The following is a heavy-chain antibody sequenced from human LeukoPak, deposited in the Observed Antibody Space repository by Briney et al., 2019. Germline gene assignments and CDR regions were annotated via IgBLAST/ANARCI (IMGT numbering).Heavy chain of an antibody. CDR3: AREQTTVTTEWSDP. J-gene: IGHJ5*02. D-gene: IGHD4-11*01. CDR1: GGSISSSSYY. Sequence: SETLSLTCTVSGGSISSSSYYWGWIRQPPGKGLEWIGSIYYSGSTYYNPSLKSRVTISVDTSKNQFSLKLSSVTAADTAVYYCAREQTTVTTEWSDPWGQGTLVTVSS. V-gene: IGHV4-39*01. CDR2: IYYSGST.